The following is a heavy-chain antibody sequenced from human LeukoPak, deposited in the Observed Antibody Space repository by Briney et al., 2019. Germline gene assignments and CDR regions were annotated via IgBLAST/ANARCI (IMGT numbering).Heavy chain of an antibody. V-gene: IGHV4-39*07. CDR3: ARDRQQLNEDFDY. D-gene: IGHD6-13*01. CDR2: IYYSGST. CDR1: GGSISSNSYC. J-gene: IGHJ4*02. Sequence: SETLSLTCTVSGGSISSNSYCWGWIRQPPGKGLEWIGSIYYSGSTYYNPSLKSRVTISVDTSKNQFSLKLSSVTAADTAVYYCARDRQQLNEDFDYWGQGTLVTVSS.